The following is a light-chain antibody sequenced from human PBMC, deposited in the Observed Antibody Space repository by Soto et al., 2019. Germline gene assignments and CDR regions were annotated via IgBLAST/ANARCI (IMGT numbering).Light chain of an antibody. Sequence: QSALTQPASVSGSPGQSITISCSGTSSDVGSYNCVSWYQQHPGKAPRLMIYDVSNRPSGDSNRFSGSKSGNTASLTISGLQAEDEADYYCSSYTTSSTWVFGGGTKVPV. CDR1: SSDVGSYNC. J-gene: IGLJ3*02. CDR2: DVS. V-gene: IGLV2-14*03. CDR3: SSYTTSSTWV.